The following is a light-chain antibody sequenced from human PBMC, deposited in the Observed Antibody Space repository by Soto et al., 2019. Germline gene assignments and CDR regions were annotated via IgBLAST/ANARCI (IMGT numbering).Light chain of an antibody. Sequence: VVTQEPSFSVSPGGTVTLTCGLSSGSVSTNYYPSWYQQTPGQAPRTLIYSTNIRSSGVPDRFSGSILGNKAALTITGAQADDESDYYCVLYMGSGISVFGGGTKLTVL. CDR2: STN. CDR1: SGSVSTNYY. CDR3: VLYMGSGISV. J-gene: IGLJ2*01. V-gene: IGLV8-61*01.